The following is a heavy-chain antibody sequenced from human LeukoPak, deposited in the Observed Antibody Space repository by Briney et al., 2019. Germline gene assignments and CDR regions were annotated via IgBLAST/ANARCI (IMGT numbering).Heavy chain of an antibody. CDR1: GFTFSSYA. D-gene: IGHD6-25*01. Sequence: GGSLRLSCAASGFTFSSYAMSWVRQAPGKGLEWVSSISGSGGNTYYADSVKGRFTISRDNSKNTLYMQMNSLRAEDTAVYYCAKDRLHIWFDPWGQGTLVTVSS. CDR2: ISGSGGNT. CDR3: AKDRLHIWFDP. J-gene: IGHJ5*02. V-gene: IGHV3-23*01.